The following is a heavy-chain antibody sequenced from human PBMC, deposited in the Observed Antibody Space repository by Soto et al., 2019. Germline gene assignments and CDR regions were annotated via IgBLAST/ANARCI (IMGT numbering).Heavy chain of an antibody. V-gene: IGHV1-69*02. J-gene: IGHJ4*02. CDR2: IIPILGIA. CDR3: ARGLHYDSISLDDY. Sequence: QVQLVQSGAEVKKPGSSVKVSCKASRGTFSSYTISWVRQAPGQGLEWMGRIIPILGIANYAQKFQGRVTITADKSTSTAYMELSSLRSEDTAVYYCARGLHYDSISLDDYWGQGTLVTVSS. D-gene: IGHD3-22*01. CDR1: RGTFSSYT.